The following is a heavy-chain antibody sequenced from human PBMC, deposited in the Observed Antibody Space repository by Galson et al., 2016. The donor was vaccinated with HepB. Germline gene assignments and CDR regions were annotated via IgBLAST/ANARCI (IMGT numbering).Heavy chain of an antibody. J-gene: IGHJ4*02. CDR2: ISYDGSNK. Sequence: SLRLSCAASGFTFSSYAMHWVRQAPGKGLEWVAVISYDGSNKYYADSVKGRFTISRDNSKNTLYLQMNSLRVEDTAVYYCARDNKDSSGYRGSIGYWGQGTLVTVSS. CDR1: GFTFSSYA. CDR3: ARDNKDSSGYRGSIGY. D-gene: IGHD3-22*01. V-gene: IGHV3-30-3*01.